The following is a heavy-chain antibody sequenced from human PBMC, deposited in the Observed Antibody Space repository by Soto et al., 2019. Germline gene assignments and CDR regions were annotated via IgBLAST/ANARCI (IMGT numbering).Heavy chain of an antibody. D-gene: IGHD2-2*01. CDR1: GYTFSSYG. CDR3: AKVSNTWYHYYGMDV. Sequence: QGQMVQSGDEVKKPGASVKVSCKASGYTFSSYGITWVRQAPGQGLEWMGWINGYNGDTNYAQKFQGRATMTTDTSTSTAYMELRSLRSDDTAVYYCAKVSNTWYHYYGMDVCGQGTTVTVSS. J-gene: IGHJ6*02. V-gene: IGHV1-18*04. CDR2: INGYNGDT.